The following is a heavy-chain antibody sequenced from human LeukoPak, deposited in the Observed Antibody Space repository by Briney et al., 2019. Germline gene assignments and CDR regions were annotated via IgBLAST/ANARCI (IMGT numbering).Heavy chain of an antibody. V-gene: IGHV3-7*05. CDR2: IKEDGSEE. CDR3: VRGTNWAFDF. Sequence: GGSLRLSCAASGFSFSSSWMSWVRQAPGKGLEWVANIKEDGSEEYYVDSVKGRFTISRDNAKNSLYLQMNSLRAEDTALYYCVRGTNWAFDFWGQGTLVTVSS. J-gene: IGHJ4*02. D-gene: IGHD7-27*01. CDR1: GFSFSSSW.